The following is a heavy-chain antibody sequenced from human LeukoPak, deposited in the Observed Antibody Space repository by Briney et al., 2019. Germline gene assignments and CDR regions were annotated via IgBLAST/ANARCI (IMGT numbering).Heavy chain of an antibody. CDR2: MNPNSGGT. Sequence: ASVKVSCKASGYTFTGYYMHWVRQAPGQGLEWMGWMNPNSGGTNYAQKSQGRVTMTRDTSISTAYMELSRLRSDDTAVYYCARPVPCGGDCYPFDYWGQGTLVTVSS. CDR1: GYTFTGYY. CDR3: ARPVPCGGDCYPFDY. J-gene: IGHJ4*02. V-gene: IGHV1-2*02. D-gene: IGHD2-21*01.